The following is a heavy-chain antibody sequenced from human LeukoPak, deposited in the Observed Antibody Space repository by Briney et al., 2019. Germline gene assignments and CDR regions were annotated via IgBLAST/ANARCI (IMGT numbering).Heavy chain of an antibody. J-gene: IGHJ4*02. CDR3: ARGRRDTFKPYDY. CDR1: GFTFSDYY. V-gene: IGHV4-34*01. D-gene: IGHD2/OR15-2a*01. Sequence: GSLRLSCAASGFTFSDYYWSWIRQPPGKGLEWIGEINHSGSTNYNPSLKSRVTISVDTSKNQFSLKLSSVTAADTAVYYCARGRRDTFKPYDYWGQGTLVTVSS. CDR2: INHSGST.